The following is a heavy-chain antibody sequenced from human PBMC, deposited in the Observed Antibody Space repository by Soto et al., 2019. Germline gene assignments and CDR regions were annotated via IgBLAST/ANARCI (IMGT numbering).Heavy chain of an antibody. CDR3: ASWIAAAGTGYYYYYGMDV. Sequence: ASVKVSCKASGYTFTSYDINWVRQATGQGLEWMGWMNPNSGNTGYARKFQGRVTMTRNTSISTAYMELSSLRSEDTAVYYCASWIAAAGTGYYYYYGMDVWGQGTTVTVSS. CDR2: MNPNSGNT. D-gene: IGHD6-13*01. V-gene: IGHV1-8*01. J-gene: IGHJ6*02. CDR1: GYTFTSYD.